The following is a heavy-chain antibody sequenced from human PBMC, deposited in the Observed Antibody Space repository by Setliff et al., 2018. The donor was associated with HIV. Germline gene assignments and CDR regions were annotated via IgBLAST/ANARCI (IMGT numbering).Heavy chain of an antibody. CDR2: IIPILGVA. CDR3: VRGVQSPPHYSYYYMDV. CDR1: GYTFTSYY. D-gene: IGHD3-3*01. J-gene: IGHJ6*03. V-gene: IGHV1-69*04. Sequence: SVKVSCKASGYTFTSYYMHWVRQAPGQGLDWMGRIIPILGVANYAQRFQGKVTITADKSTSTAYMELTSLRFDDTAMYYCVRGVQSPPHYSYYYMDVWGEGTMVTVS.